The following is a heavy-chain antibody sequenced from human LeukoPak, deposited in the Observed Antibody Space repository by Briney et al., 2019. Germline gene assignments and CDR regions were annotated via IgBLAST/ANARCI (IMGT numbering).Heavy chain of an antibody. V-gene: IGHV3-48*03. CDR3: ARTVRLRPDY. J-gene: IGHJ4*02. CDR2: ISSSGSTI. CDR1: GFTFSSYE. D-gene: IGHD5-12*01. Sequence: GGSLRLSCAASGFTFSSYEMNWVRQAPGKGLEWVSYISSSGSTIYYADSVKGRFTISRDNAKNSLYLQMNSLRAEDTAAYYCARTVRLRPDYWGQGTLVTVSS.